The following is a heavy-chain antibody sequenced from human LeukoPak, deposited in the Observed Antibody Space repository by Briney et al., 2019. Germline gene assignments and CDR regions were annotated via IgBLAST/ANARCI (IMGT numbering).Heavy chain of an antibody. Sequence: GGSLRLSCAASGFTVSSNYMSWVRQAPGKGLEWGSSIYSGGSTYYADSVKGRFTISRDNSKNTVYLQMTSLRAEDTAVYFCARVRLDRSERNLDAFENWGQGTMVTVSS. CDR2: IYSGGST. CDR3: ARVRLDRSERNLDAFEN. CDR1: GFTVSSNY. V-gene: IGHV3-53*01. J-gene: IGHJ3*02. D-gene: IGHD1-14*01.